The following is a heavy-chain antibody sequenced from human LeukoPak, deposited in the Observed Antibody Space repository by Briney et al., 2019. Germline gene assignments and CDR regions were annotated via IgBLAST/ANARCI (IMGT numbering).Heavy chain of an antibody. CDR2: IYDSGST. J-gene: IGHJ4*02. CDR3: ARYSYGYKADY. D-gene: IGHD5-18*01. Sequence: SETLSLTCTVSGGSISNYYWSWIRQPPGKGLEGIGYIYDSGSTNYNPSLKSRVTISVDTSKNQFSLKLRSVTAADTAVYFCARYSYGYKADYWGQGILVTVSS. V-gene: IGHV4-59*01. CDR1: GGSISNYY.